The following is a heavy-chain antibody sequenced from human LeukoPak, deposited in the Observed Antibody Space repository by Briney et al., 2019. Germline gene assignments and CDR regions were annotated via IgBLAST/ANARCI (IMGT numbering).Heavy chain of an antibody. CDR1: GGSISSYY. D-gene: IGHD2-2*01. V-gene: IGHV4-59*08. CDR3: ARHSTSAGHPCYYYGMDV. Sequence: SETLSLTCTVSGGSISSYYWSWIRQPPGKGLEWIGYIYYSGITNYNPSLKSRFTISVDTSKNQFSLKLSSVTAADTAVYYCARHSTSAGHPCYYYGMDVWGQGTTVTVSS. CDR2: IYYSGIT. J-gene: IGHJ6*02.